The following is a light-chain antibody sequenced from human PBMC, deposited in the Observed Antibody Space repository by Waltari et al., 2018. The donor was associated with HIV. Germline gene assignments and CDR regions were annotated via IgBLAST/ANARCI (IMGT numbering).Light chain of an antibody. V-gene: IGLV1-40*01. CDR3: QSYDSSLSGSV. CDR1: RPNIGAGYA. J-gene: IGLJ3*02. Sequence: QSVLTQPPSVSGAPGQRVTISCTGSRPNIGAGYAVHWYQQLPGTAPKLLIYGNSNRPSGVPDRFSGSKSGTSASLAITGLQAEDEADYYCQSYDSSLSGSVFGGGTKLTVL. CDR2: GNS.